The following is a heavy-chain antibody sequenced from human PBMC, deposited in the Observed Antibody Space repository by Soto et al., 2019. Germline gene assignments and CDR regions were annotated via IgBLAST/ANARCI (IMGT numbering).Heavy chain of an antibody. V-gene: IGHV4-39*01. Sequence: SETLSLTCTVSGGSISSSIYYWGWIRHPPGKGLEWIGSIYYSGSTYYNPSLKSRVTISVDTSKNQFSLKLSSVTAADTAVYYCARLRPYYDSSGYIFDYWGQGTLVTVSS. D-gene: IGHD3-22*01. CDR2: IYYSGST. CDR3: ARLRPYYDSSGYIFDY. J-gene: IGHJ4*02. CDR1: GGSISSSIYY.